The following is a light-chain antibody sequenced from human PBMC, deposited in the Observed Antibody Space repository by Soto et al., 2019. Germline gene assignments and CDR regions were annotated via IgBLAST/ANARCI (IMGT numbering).Light chain of an antibody. CDR2: GAS. CDR3: QQYGSSLFT. Sequence: ETVLTQSPGTLSLSPGDRATLSCRASQSVSSSYLAWYQQKPGQAPRLLIYGASSRATGIPDRFSGSGSGTGFTLTISRLEPEDFAVYYCQQYGSSLFTFGPATKVDTK. CDR1: QSVSSSY. J-gene: IGKJ3*01. V-gene: IGKV3-20*01.